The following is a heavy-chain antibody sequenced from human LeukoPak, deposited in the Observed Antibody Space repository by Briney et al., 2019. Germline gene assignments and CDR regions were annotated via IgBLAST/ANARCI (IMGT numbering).Heavy chain of an antibody. D-gene: IGHD2-15*01. V-gene: IGHV3-23*01. CDR2: ITDSGGDT. CDR1: GFIFRNYA. Sequence: GGSLRLSCAASGFIFRNYAMSWVRQAPGKGLEWFSAITDSGGDTYYADSVKGRFTISRDNSKNTLDLQMSSLRAEDTAVYYCAKGSASSRPYYFDYWGQGALVTVSS. J-gene: IGHJ4*02. CDR3: AKGSASSRPYYFDY.